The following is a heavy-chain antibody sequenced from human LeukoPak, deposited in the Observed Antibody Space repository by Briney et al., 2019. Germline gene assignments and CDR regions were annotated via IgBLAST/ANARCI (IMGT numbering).Heavy chain of an antibody. CDR2: ISAYNGNT. CDR1: GYTFTSYD. Sequence: ASVKVSCKASGYTFTSYDINWVRQAPGQGLEWMGWISAYNGNTNYAQKLQGRVTMTTDTSTSTAYMELRSLRSDDTAVYYCAKDGSSPVTTLELYFDYWGQGTLVTVSS. V-gene: IGHV1-18*01. CDR3: AKDGSSPVTTLELYFDY. J-gene: IGHJ4*02. D-gene: IGHD4-11*01.